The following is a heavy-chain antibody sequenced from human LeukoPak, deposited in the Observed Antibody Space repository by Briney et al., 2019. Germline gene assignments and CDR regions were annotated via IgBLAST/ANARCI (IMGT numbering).Heavy chain of an antibody. Sequence: SVKVSCKASGGTFSSYAISWVRQAPEQGLEWMGRIIPILGITNYAQKFQSRVTITADKSTSTAYMELSSLRSEDTAVYYCATGLRPDAFDIWGQGTMVTVSS. J-gene: IGHJ3*02. V-gene: IGHV1-69*04. CDR1: GGTFSSYA. D-gene: IGHD4-17*01. CDR2: IIPILGIT. CDR3: ATGLRPDAFDI.